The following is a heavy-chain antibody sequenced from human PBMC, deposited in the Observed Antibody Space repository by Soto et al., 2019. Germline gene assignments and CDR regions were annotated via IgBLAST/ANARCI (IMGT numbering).Heavy chain of an antibody. CDR1: AGSVNPGNYY. V-gene: IGHV4-61*01. CDR3: ARGDKQLSRYGVDFDY. Sequence: QVPLQESGPGLVKPSETLSLTCSDSAGSVNPGNYYWSWIRHPPGKGLVWIAHTYYIGNTNYNPSIKCRVTFTVYTSKNQFSLKVTSVTAADTAVYFCARGDKQLSRYGVDFDYWRQGILVTAAS. D-gene: IGHD3-10*01. CDR2: TYYIGNT. J-gene: IGHJ4*02.